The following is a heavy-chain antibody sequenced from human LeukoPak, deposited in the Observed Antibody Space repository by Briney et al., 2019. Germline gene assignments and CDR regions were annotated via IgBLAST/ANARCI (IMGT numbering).Heavy chain of an antibody. V-gene: IGHV4-59*01. D-gene: IGHD3-22*01. J-gene: IGHJ3*02. CDR2: IYYSGST. CDR3: ARAYYDSSGYYSEPTDAFDI. Sequence: GSLRLSCAASGFTFSSYAMSWIRQPPGKGLEWIGYIYYSGSTNYNPSLKSRVTISVDTSKNQFSLKLSSVTAADTAVYYCARAYYDSSGYYSEPTDAFDIWGQGTMVTVSS. CDR1: GFTFSSYA.